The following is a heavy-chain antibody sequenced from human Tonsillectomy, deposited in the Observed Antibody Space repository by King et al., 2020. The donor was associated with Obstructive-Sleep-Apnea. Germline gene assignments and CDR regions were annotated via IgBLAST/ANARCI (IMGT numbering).Heavy chain of an antibody. CDR1: GGSISSSTYY. CDR2: IYYSGST. J-gene: IGHJ4*02. D-gene: IGHD2-2*01. V-gene: IGHV4-39*07. CDR3: ARRYCSSTSCYAYYFDY. Sequence: QLQESGPGLVKPSETLSLTCTVSGGSISSSTYYWDWIRQPPGKGLEWLGSIYYSGSTYYNPSLESRVTISVDTSKNHFSLKLSSVSAADTAVYYCARRYCSSTSCYAYYFDYWGQGTLVTVSS.